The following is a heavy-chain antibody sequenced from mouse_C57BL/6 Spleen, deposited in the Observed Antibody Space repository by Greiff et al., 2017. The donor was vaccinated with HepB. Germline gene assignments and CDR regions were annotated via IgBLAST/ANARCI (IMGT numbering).Heavy chain of an antibody. V-gene: IGHV14-1*01. CDR3: TSGFYDYDGTVAY. Sequence: EVQGVESGAELVRPGASVKLSCTASGFNIKDYYMHWVKQRPEQGLEWIGRIDPEDGDTEYAPKFQGKATMTADTSSNTAYLQLSSLTSEDTAVYYCTSGFYDYDGTVAYWGQGTLVTVSA. CDR1: GFNIKDYY. J-gene: IGHJ3*01. D-gene: IGHD2-4*01. CDR2: IDPEDGDT.